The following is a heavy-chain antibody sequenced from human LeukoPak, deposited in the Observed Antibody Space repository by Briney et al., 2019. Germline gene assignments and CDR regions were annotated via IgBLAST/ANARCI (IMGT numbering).Heavy chain of an antibody. CDR1: GFTFSNYP. D-gene: IGHD6-13*01. V-gene: IGHV3-11*01. Sequence: GGSLRLSCVASGFTFSNYPMSWVRQAPGKGLEWVSYIDMSGTTIYYADSVKGRFTISRDNAKNSLFLQMNSLRAEDTAVYYCAKDILAAGLFFDYWGQGALVTVSS. CDR2: IDMSGTTI. CDR3: AKDILAAGLFFDY. J-gene: IGHJ4*02.